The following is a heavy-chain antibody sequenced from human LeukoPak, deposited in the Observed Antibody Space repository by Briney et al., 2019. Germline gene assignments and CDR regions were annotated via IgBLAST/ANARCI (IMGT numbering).Heavy chain of an antibody. CDR1: DGSIGTYF. D-gene: IGHD6-19*01. Sequence: SETLSLTCTVSDGSIGTYFWSWLRQPPGKGLEWIGHVYYDGSTGYNPSLKSRLTISIDTSKNQFSLKLSSVTAADTAVYFCARGWYNTGRRFGYWSRGTLVTVSS. CDR2: VYYDGST. CDR3: ARGWYNTGRRFGY. J-gene: IGHJ4*02. V-gene: IGHV4-59*01.